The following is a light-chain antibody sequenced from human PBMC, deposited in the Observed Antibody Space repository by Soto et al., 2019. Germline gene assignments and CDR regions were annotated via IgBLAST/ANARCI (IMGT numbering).Light chain of an antibody. CDR1: QSVSTY. Sequence: EIVLTQSPATLSLSPGERATLSGRASQSVSTYLAWYQQKPGQAPRLLLYDASNRATGIPAKISGSVSGTDFTLSIRILEPEDCAVYYCQQRSNWPPYTFGQGTKLEIK. CDR3: QQRSNWPPYT. J-gene: IGKJ2*01. V-gene: IGKV3-11*01. CDR2: DAS.